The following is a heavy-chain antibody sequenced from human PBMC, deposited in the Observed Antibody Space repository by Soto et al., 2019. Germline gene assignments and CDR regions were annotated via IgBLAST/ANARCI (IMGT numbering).Heavy chain of an antibody. CDR1: GDSVSSNSAA. V-gene: IGHV6-1*01. J-gene: IGHJ6*03. Sequence: SQTLSLTCAISGDSVSSNSAAWNWIRQSPSRGLEWLGRTYYRSKWYNDYAVSVKSRITINPDTSKNQFSLKLSSVTAADTAVYYCARANPFHYYYYYLDVWGKATTVTVSS. CDR3: ARANPFHYYYYYLDV. CDR2: TYYRSKWYN. D-gene: IGHD3-16*01.